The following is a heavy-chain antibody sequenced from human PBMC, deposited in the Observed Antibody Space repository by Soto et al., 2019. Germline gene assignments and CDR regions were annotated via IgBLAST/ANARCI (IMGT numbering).Heavy chain of an antibody. CDR3: AAEVSSGWSSFDP. CDR1: GGSIRNYY. J-gene: IGHJ5*02. CDR2: VYYSGST. D-gene: IGHD6-19*01. Sequence: SETLSLTCTVSGGSIRNYYWSWIRQPPGKGLEWIGHVYYSGSTKYNPSLKSRVTISVDTSKNQFSLKLSSVTAAETAVYFCAAEVSSGWSSFDPWGQGTLVTVSS. V-gene: IGHV4-59*08.